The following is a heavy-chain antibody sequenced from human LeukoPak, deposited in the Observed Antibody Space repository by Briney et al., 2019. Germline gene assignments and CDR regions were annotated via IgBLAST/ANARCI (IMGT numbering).Heavy chain of an antibody. CDR1: GGSIRGYY. V-gene: IGHV4-4*07. CDR3: ARGGYGDLFDY. Sequence: PSETLSLTCTVSGGSIRGYYWSWIRQPAGKGLEWIGRVYTSGSTTYNPPLKSRVTMSIATSKKQFSLKLRSVTAADTAVYYCARGGYGDLFDYWGQGTLVTVSS. J-gene: IGHJ4*02. D-gene: IGHD4-17*01. CDR2: VYTSGST.